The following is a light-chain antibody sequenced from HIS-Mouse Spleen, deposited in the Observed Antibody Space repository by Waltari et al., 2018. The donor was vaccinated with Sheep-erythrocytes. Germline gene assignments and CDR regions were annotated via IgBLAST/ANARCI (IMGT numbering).Light chain of an antibody. CDR1: SSDVGGYNY. CDR2: DVS. V-gene: IGLV2-11*02. CDR3: CSYAGSYTYV. J-gene: IGLJ1*01. Sequence: QSALTQPRSVSGSPGQSVTISCTGTSSDVGGYNYVSWYQQHPGKAPKPMIYDVSNRPSGVPVRFPGSKSGNTASLTISGLQAEDEADYYCCSYAGSYTYVFGTGTKVTVL.